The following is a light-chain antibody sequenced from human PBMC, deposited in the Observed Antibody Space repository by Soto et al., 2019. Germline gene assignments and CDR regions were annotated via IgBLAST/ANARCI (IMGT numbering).Light chain of an antibody. V-gene: IGKV3-15*01. CDR1: QRIHYN. Sequence: IVMTHTPATLSVSPGETATLSCRAGQRIHYNLAGSQQNPGPAPRPLLSGSDTSATGIPARFSGSGSGTECTLTISSLQSEDSAVYYCQQYDNWPPKWTFGQGTKVDIK. CDR2: GSD. CDR3: QQYDNWPPKWT. J-gene: IGKJ1*01.